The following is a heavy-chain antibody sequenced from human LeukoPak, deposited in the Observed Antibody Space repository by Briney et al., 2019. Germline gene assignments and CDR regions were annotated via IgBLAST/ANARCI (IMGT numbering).Heavy chain of an antibody. D-gene: IGHD6-6*01. V-gene: IGHV1-69*13. J-gene: IGHJ4*02. CDR2: IIPIFGTA. CDR3: ARGAGGGSSTPSDY. Sequence: SVKVSCKASGGTFSSYAISWVRQAPGQGLEWMGGIIPIFGTANYAQKFQDRVTITADESTSTAYMELSSLRSEDTAVYYCARGAGGGSSTPSDYWGQGTLVIVSS. CDR1: GGTFSSYA.